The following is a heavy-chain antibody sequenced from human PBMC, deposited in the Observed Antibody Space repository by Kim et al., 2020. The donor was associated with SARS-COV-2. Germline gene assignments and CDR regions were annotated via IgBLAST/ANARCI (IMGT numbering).Heavy chain of an antibody. J-gene: IGHJ4*02. D-gene: IGHD2-15*01. CDR3: ARTKELEIGYSPIDY. Sequence: SVKVSCKASGGTFSSYAISWVRQAPGQGLEWMGGIIPIFGTANYAQKFQGRVTITADESTSTAYMELSSLRSEDTAVYYCARTKELEIGYSPIDYWGQGTLVTVSS. CDR1: GGTFSSYA. CDR2: IIPIFGTA. V-gene: IGHV1-69*13.